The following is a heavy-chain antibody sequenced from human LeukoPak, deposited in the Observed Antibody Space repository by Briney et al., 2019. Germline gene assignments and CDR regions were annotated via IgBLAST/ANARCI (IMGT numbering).Heavy chain of an antibody. D-gene: IGHD6-13*01. J-gene: IGHJ6*03. CDR2: ISAYNGNT. V-gene: IGHV1-18*01. CDR3: AGTYSSSWYEDYYYYMDV. Sequence: ASVKVSCKASGYTFTSYGISWVRQAPGQGLEWMGWISAYNGNTNYAQKLQGRVTMTTDTSTSTAYMELRSLRSDDTAVYYCAGTYSSSWYEDYYYYMDVWGKGTTVTVSS. CDR1: GYTFTSYG.